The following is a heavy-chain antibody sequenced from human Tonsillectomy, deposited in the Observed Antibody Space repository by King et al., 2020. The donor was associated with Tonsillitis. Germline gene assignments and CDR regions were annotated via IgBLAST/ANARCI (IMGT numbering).Heavy chain of an antibody. CDR2: IDPSDSYT. J-gene: IGHJ4*02. Sequence: VQLVESGAEVKKPGESLRISCKGSGYSFISYWITWVRQMPGKGLEWMGRIDPSDSYTNFRPSFEGHVTISADKSIGTAYLQWSSLKASDSAMYYCARGTNYYDSSGYYYLLYWGQGTLVTVSS. CDR1: GYSFISYW. CDR3: ARGTNYYDSSGYYYLLY. D-gene: IGHD3-22*01. V-gene: IGHV5-10-1*03.